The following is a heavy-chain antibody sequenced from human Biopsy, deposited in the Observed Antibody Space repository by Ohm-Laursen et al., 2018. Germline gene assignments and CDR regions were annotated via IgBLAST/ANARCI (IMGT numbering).Heavy chain of an antibody. J-gene: IGHJ5*02. CDR1: GYTFTGYH. Sequence: VASVKVSCNASGYTFTGYHVHWVRQAPGQGLEWMGWINAKTGDTNYAQKFQGRVTMTRDTSISTAYVDLSSLRSDDTAAYYCTRGGYYYDSLAYYYWFDPWGQGTLVTVSS. CDR2: INAKTGDT. CDR3: TRGGYYYDSLAYYYWFDP. V-gene: IGHV1-2*02. D-gene: IGHD3-22*01.